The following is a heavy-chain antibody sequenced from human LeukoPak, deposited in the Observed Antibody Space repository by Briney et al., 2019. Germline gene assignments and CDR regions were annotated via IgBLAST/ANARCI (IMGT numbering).Heavy chain of an antibody. CDR1: GFTFSSYW. D-gene: IGHD5-18*01. V-gene: IGHV3-7*01. Sequence: GGSLRLSCAASGFTFSSYWMSWVRQAPGEGLEWVANIKQDGSEKYYVDSVKGRFTISRDNAKNSLYLQMNSLRAEDTAVYYCASLIRGYSSEMTPFDYWGQGTLVTVSS. CDR2: IKQDGSEK. CDR3: ASLIRGYSSEMTPFDY. J-gene: IGHJ4*02.